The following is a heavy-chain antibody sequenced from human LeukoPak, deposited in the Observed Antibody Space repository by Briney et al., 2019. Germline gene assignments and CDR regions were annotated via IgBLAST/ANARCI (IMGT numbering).Heavy chain of an antibody. V-gene: IGHV3-23*01. CDR1: GCTFSSYY. CDR3: ANRAEKACDC. CDR2: IAGGGNT. J-gene: IGHJ4*02. Sequence: GGSLRLSCAASGCTFSSYYLSWIRQAPGKGLEWVSVIAGGGNTYYAHSVKGRFTISRDTSKNMLYLQMTILRAEDTAIYYCANRAEKACDCWGQGTLVTVSS.